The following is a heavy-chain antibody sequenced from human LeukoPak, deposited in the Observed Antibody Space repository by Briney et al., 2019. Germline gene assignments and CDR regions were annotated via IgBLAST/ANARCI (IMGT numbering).Heavy chain of an antibody. Sequence: GASVKVSCKASGGTFSSYAISWVRQAPGQGLEWMGRIIPILGTANYAQKFQGRVTITADKSTSTAYMELSSLRSEDTAVYYCARGPPTVLSGWYDWFDPWGQGTLVTVSS. CDR1: GGTFSSYA. CDR2: IIPILGTA. V-gene: IGHV1-69*04. J-gene: IGHJ5*02. D-gene: IGHD6-19*01. CDR3: ARGPPTVLSGWYDWFDP.